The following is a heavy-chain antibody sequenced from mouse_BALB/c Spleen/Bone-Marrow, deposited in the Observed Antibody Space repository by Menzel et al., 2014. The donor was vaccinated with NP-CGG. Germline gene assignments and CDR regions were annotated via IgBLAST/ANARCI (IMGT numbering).Heavy chain of an antibody. CDR1: GFNIKDTY. CDR2: IDPANGNT. D-gene: IGHD2-4*01. CDR3: ARYDYGVYFDY. J-gene: IGHJ2*01. V-gene: IGHV14-3*02. Sequence: EVNVVESGAELVKPGASVKLSCTASGFNIKDTYMHWVKQRPEQGLEWIGRIDPANGNTKYDPKFQGKATITADTSSNTAYLQLSSLTSEDTAVYYCARYDYGVYFDYWGQGTLSQSPQ.